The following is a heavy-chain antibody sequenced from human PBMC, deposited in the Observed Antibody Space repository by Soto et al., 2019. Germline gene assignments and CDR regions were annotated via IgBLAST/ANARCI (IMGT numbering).Heavy chain of an antibody. V-gene: IGHV3-49*03. CDR2: IRSKAYGGTT. CDR1: GFTFGDYA. CDR3: TTTYYYGSGSYPDYYYYGMDV. J-gene: IGHJ6*02. Sequence: GGSLRLSCTASGFTFGDYAMSWFRQAPGKGLEWVGFIRSKAYGGTTEYAASVKGRLTNSRDDSKSIAYLQMNSLKTEDTAVYYCTTTYYYGSGSYPDYYYYGMDVWGQGTTVTVSS. D-gene: IGHD3-10*01.